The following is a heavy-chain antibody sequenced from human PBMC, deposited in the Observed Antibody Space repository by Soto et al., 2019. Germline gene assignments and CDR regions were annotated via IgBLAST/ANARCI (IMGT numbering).Heavy chain of an antibody. CDR3: ARIRRRTNTPEARFDY. Sequence: QIQLEQSGAEVKTPGASVKVSCKASGYTFTSYGISWVRQAPGQGLEWMGWISPYTGNRNYSESLQGRVTMTTDTSTSTAYMELRTLTSDDTAVYFCARIRRRTNTPEARFDYWGQGSLVTVSS. J-gene: IGHJ4*02. CDR2: ISPYTGNR. CDR1: GYTFTSYG. V-gene: IGHV1-18*01.